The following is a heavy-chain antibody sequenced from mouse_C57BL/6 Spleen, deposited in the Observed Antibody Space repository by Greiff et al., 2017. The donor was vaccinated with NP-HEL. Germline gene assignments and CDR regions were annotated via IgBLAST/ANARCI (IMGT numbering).Heavy chain of an antibody. CDR3: ARGYYGKGMDD. CDR1: GYAFSSYW. J-gene: IGHJ4*01. CDR2: IYPGDGDT. Sequence: VQLQQSGAELVKPGASVKISCKASGYAFSSYWMNWVKQRPGKGLEWIGQIYPGDGDTNYTGKFKGKATLTADKSSSTAYMQRSSLTSEDAAVYFCARGYYGKGMDDWGQGTSVTVSS. D-gene: IGHD1-1*01. V-gene: IGHV1-80*01.